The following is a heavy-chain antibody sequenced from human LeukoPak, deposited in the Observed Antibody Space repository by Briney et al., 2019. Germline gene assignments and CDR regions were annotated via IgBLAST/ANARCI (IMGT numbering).Heavy chain of an antibody. CDR2: IIPIFGTA. D-gene: IGHD3-3*01. Sequence: GSSVKVSCKASGGTFSSYAISWVRQAPGQGLEWMGGIIPIFGTANYAQKFQGRVTITADKSTSTAYMELSSLRSEDTAVYYCAIVTEYDFLGHYYYYMDVWGKGTTVTVSS. V-gene: IGHV1-69*06. CDR3: AIVTEYDFLGHYYYYMDV. CDR1: GGTFSSYA. J-gene: IGHJ6*03.